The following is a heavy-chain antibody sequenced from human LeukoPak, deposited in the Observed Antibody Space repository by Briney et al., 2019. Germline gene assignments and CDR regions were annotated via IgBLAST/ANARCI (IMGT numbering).Heavy chain of an antibody. CDR3: ARDSSSWPYYYGMDV. J-gene: IGHJ6*02. D-gene: IGHD6-13*01. Sequence: GGSLRLSCAASGFTFSSYAMHWVRQAPGKGLEWVAVISYDGSNKYYADSVRGRFTISRDNSKNTLYLQMNSLRAEDTAVYYCARDSSSWPYYYGMDVWGQGTTVTVSS. CDR1: GFTFSSYA. V-gene: IGHV3-30-3*01. CDR2: ISYDGSNK.